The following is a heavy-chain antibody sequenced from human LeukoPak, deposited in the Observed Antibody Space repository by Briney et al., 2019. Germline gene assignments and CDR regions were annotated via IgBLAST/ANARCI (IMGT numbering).Heavy chain of an antibody. J-gene: IGHJ4*02. D-gene: IGHD6-13*01. V-gene: IGHV1-46*01. Sequence: ASVKVSCKASGYTFTSYYMHWVRQAPGQGLEWMGIINPSGGSTSYAQKFQGRVTMTRDTSTSTVYMELSSLRSEDTAVYYCARDLQTGYSSSRYLDYWGQGTLVTVSS. CDR2: INPSGGST. CDR1: GYTFTSYY. CDR3: ARDLQTGYSSSRYLDY.